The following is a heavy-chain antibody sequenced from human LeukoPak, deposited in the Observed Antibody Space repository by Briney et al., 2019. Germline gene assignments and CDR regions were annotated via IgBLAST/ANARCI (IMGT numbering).Heavy chain of an antibody. CDR3: ARDKGRYYGSGSYTYGMDV. J-gene: IGHJ6*02. D-gene: IGHD3-10*01. CDR2: IYYSGST. V-gene: IGHV4-31*03. Sequence: SETLSLTCTVSGGSISSGGYYWSWIRQHPGKGLEWIGYIYYSGSTYYNPSLKSRVTISVDTSKNQFSLKLSSVTAADTAVYYCARDKGRYYGSGSYTYGMDVWGQGTTVTVSS. CDR1: GGSISSGGYY.